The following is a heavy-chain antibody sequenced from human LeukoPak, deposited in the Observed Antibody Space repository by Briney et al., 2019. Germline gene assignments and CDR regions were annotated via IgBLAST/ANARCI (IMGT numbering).Heavy chain of an antibody. CDR1: GFTFSSYE. CDR3: ASSVVFIGPPDY. V-gene: IGHV3-48*03. Sequence: GGSLRLSCAASGFTFSSYEMNWVRQAPGTGLEWVSYISSSGSTIYYADSVKGRFTISRDNAKNSLYLQMNSLRAEDTAVYYCASSVVFIGPPDYWGQGTLVTVSS. CDR2: ISSSGSTI. D-gene: IGHD3-22*01. J-gene: IGHJ4*02.